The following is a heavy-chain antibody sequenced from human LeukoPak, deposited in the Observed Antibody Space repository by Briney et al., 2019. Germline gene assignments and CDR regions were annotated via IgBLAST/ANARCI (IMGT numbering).Heavy chain of an antibody. D-gene: IGHD1-26*01. CDR2: ISYDGSNK. CDR3: ARESGSYNDAFDI. CDR1: GFTFSSYA. Sequence: GSLRLSCAASGFTFSSYAMHWVRQAPGKGLEWVAVISYDGSNKYYADSVKGRFTISRDNSKNTLYLQMNSLRAEDTAVYYCARESGSYNDAFDIWGQGTMVTVSS. V-gene: IGHV3-30-3*01. J-gene: IGHJ3*02.